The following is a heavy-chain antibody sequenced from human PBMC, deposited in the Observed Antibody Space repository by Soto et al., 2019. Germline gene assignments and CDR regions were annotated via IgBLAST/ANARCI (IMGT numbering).Heavy chain of an antibody. CDR1: GESFSGHI. V-gene: IGHV4-34*01. CDR3: ARGLITGSHYSGGWYYFDS. D-gene: IGHD6-19*01. Sequence: QVQLQQSGAGLLKPSETLSLTCAVYGESFSGHIWTWIRQTPGKGLQWTGQINHSGSASYNPSLKSRVTISEHTSNSQFSLELSSVTAADTAVYYCARGLITGSHYSGGWYYFDSWGQGTQVTVSS. J-gene: IGHJ4*02. CDR2: INHSGSA.